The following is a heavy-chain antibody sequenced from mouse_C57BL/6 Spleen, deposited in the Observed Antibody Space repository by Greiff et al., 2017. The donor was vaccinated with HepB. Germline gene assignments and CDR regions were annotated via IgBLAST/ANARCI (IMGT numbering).Heavy chain of an antibody. CDR3: ARPGDYVAWLAY. J-gene: IGHJ3*01. CDR1: GFTFSDYG. CDR2: ISSGSSTI. D-gene: IGHD2-4*01. Sequence: EVQRVESGGGLVKPGGSLKLSCAASGFTFSDYGMHWVRQAPEKGLEWVAYISSGSSTIYYADTVKGRFTISRDNAKNTLFLQMTSMRSEDTSMYYLARPGDYVAWLAYWGQGTLVTVSA. V-gene: IGHV5-17*01.